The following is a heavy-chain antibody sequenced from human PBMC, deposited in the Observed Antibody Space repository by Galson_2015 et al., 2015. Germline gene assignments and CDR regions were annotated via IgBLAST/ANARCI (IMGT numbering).Heavy chain of an antibody. Sequence: SLRLSCAASGFTFSNYGMHWVRQAPGKGLEWVALISFDGSNRNYADSVKGRFTISRDNSNSTLYLQMNSLRPEDTAVYYCAKVSGVLTPFDYWGQGTLVTVSS. CDR2: ISFDGSNR. V-gene: IGHV3-30*18. D-gene: IGHD3-16*01. CDR3: AKVSGVLTPFDY. J-gene: IGHJ4*02. CDR1: GFTFSNYG.